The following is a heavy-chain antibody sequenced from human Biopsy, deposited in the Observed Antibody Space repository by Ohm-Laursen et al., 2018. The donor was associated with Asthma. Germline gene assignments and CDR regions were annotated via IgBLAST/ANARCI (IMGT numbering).Heavy chain of an antibody. J-gene: IGHJ4*02. V-gene: IGHV1-69*13. Sequence: SVTDSCKPLGGTFNTYVIGWVRPAPGQGLEWMGGINSVFGTTTYPQKFQDRVTITADDSTSTVYMELSSLRSEDTAVYYCARKAGSCISRTCYSLDFWGQGTLVTVSS. CDR3: ARKAGSCISRTCYSLDF. D-gene: IGHD2-2*01. CDR2: INSVFGTT. CDR1: GGTFNTYV.